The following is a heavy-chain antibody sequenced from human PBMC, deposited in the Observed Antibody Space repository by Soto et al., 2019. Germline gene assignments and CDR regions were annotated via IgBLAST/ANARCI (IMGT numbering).Heavy chain of an antibody. CDR3: ARETHFIDY. Sequence: VQLVESGGDLVQPGGSLRLSCAASGFTFSSYEMNWVRQAPGKGLEWVSYISSTGTSRDYADSVKGRFTISRDNAKNSLFLQLNSLRDEETAVYYCARETHFIDYWGQGTLVSVSA. CDR2: ISSTGTSR. CDR1: GFTFSSYE. V-gene: IGHV3-48*03. J-gene: IGHJ4*02.